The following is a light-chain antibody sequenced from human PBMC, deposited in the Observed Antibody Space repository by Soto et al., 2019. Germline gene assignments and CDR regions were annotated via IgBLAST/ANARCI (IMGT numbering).Light chain of an antibody. CDR2: DAS. CDR3: QHRHN. V-gene: IGKV3-11*01. CDR1: QSVSRD. J-gene: IGKJ3*01. Sequence: DIVLTQSPATLSLSPGERATLSCRASQSVSRDFAWYQQKPGQAPRLLIYDASNRATGIPARFSASGSGTDFTLTIYSLQPEDFAVYYCQHRHNFGPGTKVDFK.